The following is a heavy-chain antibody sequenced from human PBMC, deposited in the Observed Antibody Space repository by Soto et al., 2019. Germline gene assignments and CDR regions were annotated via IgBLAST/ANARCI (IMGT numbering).Heavy chain of an antibody. CDR2: ISYDGSNK. D-gene: IGHD5-12*01. V-gene: IGHV3-30*18. J-gene: IGHJ4*02. CDR1: GFTFSSYG. CDR3: AKSPYSCYGYFDD. Sequence: EGSLRLSCAASGFTFSSYGMHWVRQAPGKGLEWVAVISYDGSNKYYADSVKGRFTISRDNSKNTLYLQMNSLRAEDTAVYYCAKSPYSCYGYFDDWGQGTLVTVSS.